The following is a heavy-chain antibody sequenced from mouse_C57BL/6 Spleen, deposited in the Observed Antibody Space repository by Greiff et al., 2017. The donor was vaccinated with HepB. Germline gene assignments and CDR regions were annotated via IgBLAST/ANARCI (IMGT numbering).Heavy chain of an antibody. CDR2: IAPENGDT. V-gene: IGHV14-4*01. D-gene: IGHD5-1*01. Sequence: KNNYMHWVKQRPEQGLEWIGWIAPENGDTEYASKFQGKATITADTSSNTAYLQLSSLTSEDTAVHDCTTSSSTYVALWGQGTLVTV. J-gene: IGHJ3*02. CDR1: KNNY. CDR3: TTSSSTYVAL.